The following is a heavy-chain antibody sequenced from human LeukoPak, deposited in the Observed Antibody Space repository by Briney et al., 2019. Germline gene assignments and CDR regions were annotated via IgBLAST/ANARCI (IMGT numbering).Heavy chain of an antibody. CDR2: INHSGST. CDR3: ARGSDTAAGLY. J-gene: IGHJ4*02. D-gene: IGHD6-13*01. Sequence: PAQTLSLTCAVYGGSFSLYYWSWIRQPPGKGREWMGEINHSGSTNYNPSLKSHVSISVDSSKNQFSLKVSSVTAADTAVYYCARGSDTAAGLYWGQGTLVTASS. V-gene: IGHV4-34*01. CDR1: GGSFSLYY.